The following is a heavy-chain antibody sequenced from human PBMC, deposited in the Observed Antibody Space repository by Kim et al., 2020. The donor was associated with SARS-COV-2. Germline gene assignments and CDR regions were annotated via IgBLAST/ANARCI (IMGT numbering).Heavy chain of an antibody. D-gene: IGHD3-16*02. Sequence: STISYADSVKGRFTISRDNAKNSLYLQMNSLRDEDTAVYYCARNGRYLDYWGQATLVTVSS. J-gene: IGHJ4*02. CDR3: ARNGRYLDY. CDR2: STI. V-gene: IGHV3-48*02.